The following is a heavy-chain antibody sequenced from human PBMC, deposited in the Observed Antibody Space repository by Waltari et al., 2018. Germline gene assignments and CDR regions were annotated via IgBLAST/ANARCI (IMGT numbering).Heavy chain of an antibody. Sequence: QVQLVQSGPEVREPGASLRVSCKASDYTIASSGITWVRQAPGQRLEWMGWIRLYNGKRNYAQKFQGRVTMTTDISTNTAYMELRSLRSDDTAVYYCARYWTGTESADYMDVWGKGTTVTVSS. J-gene: IGHJ6*03. CDR1: DYTIASSG. CDR3: ARYWTGTESADYMDV. D-gene: IGHD2-8*02. CDR2: IRLYNGKR. V-gene: IGHV1-18*01.